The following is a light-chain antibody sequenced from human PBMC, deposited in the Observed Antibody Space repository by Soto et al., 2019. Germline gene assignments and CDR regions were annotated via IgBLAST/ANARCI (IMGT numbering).Light chain of an antibody. V-gene: IGLV2-14*01. CDR1: SSDVGGYNY. Sequence: QSVLTQPASVSGSPGQSFTISCTGTSSDVGGYNYVSWYQQHPGKAPKLMIYEVSSRPSGVSNRFSGSKSGNTASLTISGLQAEDEADYYCSSYTSSSTLVFGTGTKLTVL. CDR3: SSYTSSSTLV. CDR2: EVS. J-gene: IGLJ1*01.